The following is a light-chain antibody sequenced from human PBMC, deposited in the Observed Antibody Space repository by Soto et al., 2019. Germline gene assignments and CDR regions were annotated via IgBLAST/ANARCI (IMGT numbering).Light chain of an antibody. V-gene: IGLV2-14*01. CDR2: EVS. CDR3: SSYTSSSPGV. Sequence: QSVLTQPASVSGSPGQSITISCTGTSSDVGSYNYVSWYQQHPGKAPKLMIYEVSNRPSGVSNRFSGSKSGHTASLTISGLQAEDEADYYCSSYTSSSPGVFGGGTKVTVL. CDR1: SSDVGSYNY. J-gene: IGLJ2*01.